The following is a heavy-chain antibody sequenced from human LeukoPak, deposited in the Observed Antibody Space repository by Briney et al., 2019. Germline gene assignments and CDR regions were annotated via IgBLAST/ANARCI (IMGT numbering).Heavy chain of an antibody. Sequence: SETLSLTCTVSGGSISSYYWSWIRQPARTGLEWIGRIYTSGSTNYNPSLKSRVTMSVDTSKNQFSLKLSSVTAADTAVYYCARLSRSATNWFDPWAREPWSPSPQ. CDR3: ARLSRSATNWFDP. V-gene: IGHV4-4*07. CDR2: IYTSGST. J-gene: IGHJ5*02. CDR1: GGSISSYY.